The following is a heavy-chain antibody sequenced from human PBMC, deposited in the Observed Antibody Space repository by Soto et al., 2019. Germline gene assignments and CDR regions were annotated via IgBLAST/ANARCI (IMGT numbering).Heavy chain of an antibody. CDR1: GFTFSSFW. V-gene: IGHV3-7*05. D-gene: IGHD6-19*01. CDR3: VRSVKGSR. Sequence: EVQLVESGGGLVQPGGSLRLSRAATGFTFSSFWMGWVRQAPGKGLEGVANIKQDGSERYLVDSVEGRFTISRDNAQNSVYLHMNNLRAEDTAIYYCVRSVKGSRWGQGTMVIVSS. J-gene: IGHJ4*02. CDR2: IKQDGSER.